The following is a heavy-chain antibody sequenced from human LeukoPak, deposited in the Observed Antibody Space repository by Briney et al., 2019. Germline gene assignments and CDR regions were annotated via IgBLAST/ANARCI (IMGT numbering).Heavy chain of an antibody. V-gene: IGHV3-74*01. CDR1: GFTFSSYW. J-gene: IGHJ3*02. CDR3: AKEPDYGDKGDAFDI. CDR2: INSDGSST. D-gene: IGHD4-23*01. Sequence: PGGSLRLSCAASGFTFSSYWMHWVRQAPGKGLVWVSRINSDGSSTSYADSVKGRFTISRDNAKNTLYVQMNSLRPEDTAVYYCAKEPDYGDKGDAFDIWGQGTMVTVSS.